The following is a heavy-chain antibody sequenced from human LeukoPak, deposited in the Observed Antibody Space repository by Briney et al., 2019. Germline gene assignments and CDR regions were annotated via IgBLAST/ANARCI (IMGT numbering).Heavy chain of an antibody. CDR1: GYSISTGYC. CDR2: IFHSGKT. Sequence: PSETLSLTCTVSGYSISTGYCWGWIRQPPGKGLEWIASIFHSGKTFYNPSLKSRVTISVQTSENQFSLKLRSVTAADTAVYYCARHGATDYWGQGTLVTVSS. CDR3: ARHGATDY. J-gene: IGHJ4*02. V-gene: IGHV4-38-2*02. D-gene: IGHD5-12*01.